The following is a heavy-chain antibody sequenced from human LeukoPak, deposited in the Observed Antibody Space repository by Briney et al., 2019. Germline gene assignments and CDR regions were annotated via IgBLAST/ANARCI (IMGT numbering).Heavy chain of an antibody. CDR1: GFTFDDYA. V-gene: IGHV3-9*03. J-gene: IGHJ3*02. Sequence: PGRSLRLSCAASGFTFDDYAMHWVRQAPGKVLEWVSGISWNSGRIGYADSVKGRFTISRDNAKNSLYLQMNSLRAEDMALYYCAKAGYSSSWYEGAFDIWGQGTMVTVSS. CDR2: ISWNSGRI. D-gene: IGHD6-13*01. CDR3: AKAGYSSSWYEGAFDI.